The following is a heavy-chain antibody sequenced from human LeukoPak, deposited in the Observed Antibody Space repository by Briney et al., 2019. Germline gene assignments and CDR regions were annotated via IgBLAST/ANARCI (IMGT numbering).Heavy chain of an antibody. CDR3: SSWGSTPGVSSDDY. V-gene: IGHV3-15*01. Sequence: KPGGTLRLSYAASAFTINDAWMSWVCQAPGNGLEWVGGIKSKTDGGTTEYAAPVKGRFTISRDDSKTTLYLQMNSLKTEDTAMYYCSSWGSTPGVSSDDYWGQGTLVTVSS. D-gene: IGHD6-6*01. J-gene: IGHJ4*02. CDR1: AFTINDAW. CDR2: IKSKTDGGTT.